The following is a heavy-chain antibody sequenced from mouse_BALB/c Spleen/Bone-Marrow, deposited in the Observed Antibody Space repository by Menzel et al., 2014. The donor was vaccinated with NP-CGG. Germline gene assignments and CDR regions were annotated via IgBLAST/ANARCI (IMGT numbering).Heavy chain of an antibody. D-gene: IGHD4-1*01. V-gene: IGHV1-61*01. CDR2: IHPSDSES. CDR3: ARGLGEIWGY. Sequence: VQLQQSGAELVRPGTSVQLSCKASGYSFTNYWTNWVKQRPGQGLEWVGMIHPSDSESRLNQKFKDKATLTVDKSSTTAYMQLSSPTSEDSAVYYCARGLGEIWGYWGQGTTLTVSS. J-gene: IGHJ2*01. CDR1: GYSFTNYW.